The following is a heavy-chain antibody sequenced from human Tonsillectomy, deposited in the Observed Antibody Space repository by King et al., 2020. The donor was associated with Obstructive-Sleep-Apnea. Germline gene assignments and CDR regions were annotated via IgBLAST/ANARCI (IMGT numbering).Heavy chain of an antibody. CDR3: ARDKVTGDFS. V-gene: IGHV3-48*04. J-gene: IGHJ4*02. CDR2: ISSGSSTI. CDR1: GFTFSSYS. Sequence: QLVQSGGGLVQPGGSLRLSCAASGFTFSSYSMNWDRQAPGKGLEWVSYISSGSSTIYYADSVKGRFTISRDNAKNSLYLQMNSLRAEDTAVYYCARDKVTGDFSWGQGTLVTVSS. D-gene: IGHD7-27*01.